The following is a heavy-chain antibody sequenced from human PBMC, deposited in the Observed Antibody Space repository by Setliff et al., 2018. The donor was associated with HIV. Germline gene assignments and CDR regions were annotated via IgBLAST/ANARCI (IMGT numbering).Heavy chain of an antibody. CDR3: ARHFGWLPREIDY. D-gene: IGHD5-12*01. Sequence: PSETLSLTCSVSGVSVGSGDYYWHWIRQHPEKALEWIGYIFHSGDTYYNPSLKSRVTISVDTSKNQFSLKLSSVTAADTAVYYCARHFGWLPREIDYWGQGTLVTVSS. J-gene: IGHJ4*02. CDR1: GVSVGSGDYY. V-gene: IGHV4-39*01. CDR2: IFHSGDT.